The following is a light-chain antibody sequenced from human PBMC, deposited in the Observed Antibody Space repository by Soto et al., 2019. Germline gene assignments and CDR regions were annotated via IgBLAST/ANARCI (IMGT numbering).Light chain of an antibody. J-gene: IGLJ2*01. Sequence: QSALTQPASVSGSPGQSITISCTGTSSDVGSYNLVSWYQQHPGKAPKLMIYEVGKRPSGVSNRFSGSKSGNAASLTISGLQAEDEADYYCCSYVGSSSVVFGGGTQLTVL. CDR3: CSYVGSSSVV. V-gene: IGLV2-23*02. CDR1: SSDVGSYNL. CDR2: EVG.